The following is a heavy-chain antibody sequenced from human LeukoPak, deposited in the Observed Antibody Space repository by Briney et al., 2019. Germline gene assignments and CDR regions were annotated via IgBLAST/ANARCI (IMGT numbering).Heavy chain of an antibody. J-gene: IGHJ4*02. CDR2: IRTSAEGANYA. Sequence: PGGSLRLSCATSGFSFTDYPMNWVRQAPGKGLEWVSNIRTSAEGANYAYYADSVKGRFTISRDDAKNSLYLQMNSLRADDTAMYYCARVSRVAYSSSWYLDYWGQGTLVTVSS. D-gene: IGHD6-13*01. CDR1: GFSFTDYP. CDR3: ARVSRVAYSSSWYLDY. V-gene: IGHV3-21*05.